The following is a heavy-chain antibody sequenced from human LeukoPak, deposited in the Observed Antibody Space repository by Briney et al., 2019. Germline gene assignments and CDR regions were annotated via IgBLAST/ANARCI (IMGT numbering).Heavy chain of an antibody. V-gene: IGHV3-30*02. CDR1: GFTFSSYG. D-gene: IGHD6-13*01. CDR2: IRYDGSNK. J-gene: IGHJ4*02. Sequence: GSLRLSCAASGFTFSSYGMHWVRPAPGKGLEWVAFIRYDGSNKYYADSVKGRFTISRDNSKNTLYLQMNSLRAEDTAVYYCAKGGDSSSWDHYFDYWGQGTLVNVSS. CDR3: AKGGDSSSWDHYFDY.